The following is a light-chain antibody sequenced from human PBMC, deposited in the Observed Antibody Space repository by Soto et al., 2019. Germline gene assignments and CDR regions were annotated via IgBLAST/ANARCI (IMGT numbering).Light chain of an antibody. CDR3: QHYNSYSGA. CDR2: KAS. J-gene: IGKJ1*01. V-gene: IGKV1-5*03. Sequence: DIQMTQSPSTLSGSVGDRVTIACRASQTISSWLAWYQQKPGKAPKRLIYKASTLKSGVPSRFSGSGSGTEFALTISSLQPDDFATYYCQHYNSYSGAFGQGTKVDIK. CDR1: QTISSW.